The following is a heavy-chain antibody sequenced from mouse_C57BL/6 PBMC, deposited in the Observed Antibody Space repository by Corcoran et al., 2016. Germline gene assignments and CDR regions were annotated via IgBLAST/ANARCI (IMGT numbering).Heavy chain of an antibody. CDR3: ARSNGTGYFDV. V-gene: IGHV1-66*01. D-gene: IGHD4-1*01. CDR1: GYSFTSYY. Sequence: QVQLQQSGPELVKPGASVKISCKASGYSFTSYYIHWVKQRPGQGLEWIGWIYPGSGNTKYNEKFKGKATLTADTSSSTAYMQLSSLTSEDSAVYYCARSNGTGYFDVWCTGTTVTVSS. CDR2: IYPGSGNT. J-gene: IGHJ1*03.